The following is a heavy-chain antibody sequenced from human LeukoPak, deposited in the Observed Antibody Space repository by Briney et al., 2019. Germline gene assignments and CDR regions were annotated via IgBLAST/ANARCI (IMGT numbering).Heavy chain of an antibody. J-gene: IGHJ6*03. V-gene: IGHV4-4*07. CDR1: GGSISSYY. CDR2: IYASGTT. Sequence: PSETLSLTCTVSGGSISSYYWSWIRQPAGKGLEWIGRIYASGTTNYNPSLKSRVTISEDKSKNQFSLKLTSVTAADTAVYHCARDSPYYYYCYMDVWGKGTTVTVSS. CDR3: ARDSPYYYYCYMDV.